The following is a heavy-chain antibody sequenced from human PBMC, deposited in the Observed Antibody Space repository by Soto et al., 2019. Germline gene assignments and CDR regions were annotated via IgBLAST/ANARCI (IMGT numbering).Heavy chain of an antibody. CDR1: GFTFSNYA. CDR3: ARRPVTYYFDY. CDR2: ISYDGSNK. J-gene: IGHJ4*02. Sequence: ESGGGVVQPGRSLRLPCAASGFTFSNYAMHWVRQAPGKGLEWVAVISYDGSNKYYADSVKGRFTISRDNSKNTLYLQMNSLRAEDTAVYYCARRPVTYYFDYWGQGTLVTVSS. D-gene: IGHD4-17*01. V-gene: IGHV3-30-3*01.